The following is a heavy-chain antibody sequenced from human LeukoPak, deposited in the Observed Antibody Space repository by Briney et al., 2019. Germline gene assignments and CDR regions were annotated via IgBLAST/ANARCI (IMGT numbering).Heavy chain of an antibody. J-gene: IGHJ4*02. CDR1: GGSISSYY. Sequence: SETLSLTCTVSGGSISSYYWSWIRQPPGKGLEWIGYIYYTGSTNYNPSLTSRVNISVDTSKIQFSLKLSSVTAADTAVYYCARVGDSSGYYDYWGQGTLVTVSS. CDR2: IYYTGST. V-gene: IGHV4-59*12. D-gene: IGHD3-22*01. CDR3: ARVGDSSGYYDY.